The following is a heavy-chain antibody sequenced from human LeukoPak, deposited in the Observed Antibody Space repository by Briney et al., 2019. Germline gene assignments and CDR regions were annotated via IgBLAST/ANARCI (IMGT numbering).Heavy chain of an antibody. V-gene: IGHV3-48*03. D-gene: IGHD4-11*01. CDR1: GFAFSSYE. CDR2: ISSSGSTI. Sequence: GGSLRLSCAASGFAFSSYEMNWVRQAPGKGLEWVSYISSSGSTIYYADSVKGRFTISRDNAKNSLYLQMNSLRAEDTAVYYCAREGDSNSADYWGQGTLVTVSS. J-gene: IGHJ4*02. CDR3: AREGDSNSADY.